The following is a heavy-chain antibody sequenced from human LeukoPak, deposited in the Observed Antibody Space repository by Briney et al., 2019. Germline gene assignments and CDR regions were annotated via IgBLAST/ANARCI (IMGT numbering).Heavy chain of an antibody. CDR1: GGSFSGYY. CDR2: INHSGST. D-gene: IGHD3-10*01. CDR3: ARCRRSGSGMGRYYYYYGMDV. V-gene: IGHV4-34*01. J-gene: IGHJ6*02. Sequence: PSETLSLTCAVYGGSFSGYYWSWIRQPPGEGLEWIGEINHSGSTNYNPSLKSRVTISVDTSKNQFSLKLSSVTAADTAVYYCARCRRSGSGMGRYYYYYGMDVWGQGTTVTVSS.